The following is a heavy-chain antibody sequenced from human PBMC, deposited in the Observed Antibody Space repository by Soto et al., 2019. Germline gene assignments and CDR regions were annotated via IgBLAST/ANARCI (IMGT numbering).Heavy chain of an antibody. CDR1: GGSVSSGSYY. CDR3: TREQSDDNYFDP. Sequence: SETLSLTCTVSGGSVSSGSYYWSWIRQPPGKGLEWIGYIYYSGGTNYNPSLKSRVTISLDKSKSQFSLRLISVTAADTAVYYCTREQSDDNYFDPWGQGTLVTVSS. D-gene: IGHD6-19*01. CDR2: IYYSGGT. V-gene: IGHV4-61*01. J-gene: IGHJ5*02.